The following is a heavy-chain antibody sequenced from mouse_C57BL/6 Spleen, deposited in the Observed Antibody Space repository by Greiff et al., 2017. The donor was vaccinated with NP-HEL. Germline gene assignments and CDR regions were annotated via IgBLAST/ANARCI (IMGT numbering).Heavy chain of an antibody. CDR2: IWSGGST. D-gene: IGHD2-4*01. CDR1: GFSLTSYG. J-gene: IGHJ4*01. V-gene: IGHV2-2*01. CDR3: ARKRTYYDGAMDY. Sequence: QVQLKQSGPGLVQPSQSLSITCTVSGFSLTSYGVHWVRQSPGKGLEWLGVIWSGGSTDYNAAFISSLSISKDNSKSQVFFKMNSLQADDTAIYYCARKRTYYDGAMDYWGQGTSVTVSS.